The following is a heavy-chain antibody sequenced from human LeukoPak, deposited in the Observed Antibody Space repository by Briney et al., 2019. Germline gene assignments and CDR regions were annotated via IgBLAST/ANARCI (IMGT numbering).Heavy chain of an antibody. V-gene: IGHV1-8*03. D-gene: IGHD3-3*01. CDR2: MNPNSGNT. Sequence: ASVKVSCKASGYTFTSYDINWVRQATGQGLEWMGWMNPNSGNTGYAQKFQGRVTITRNTSISTAYMELSSLRSEDTAVYYCARVYDFWSGYYFDPWGQGTLVTVSS. J-gene: IGHJ5*02. CDR1: GYTFTSYD. CDR3: ARVYDFWSGYYFDP.